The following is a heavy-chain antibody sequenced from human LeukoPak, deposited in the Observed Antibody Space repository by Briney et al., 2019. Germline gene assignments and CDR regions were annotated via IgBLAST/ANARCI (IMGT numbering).Heavy chain of an antibody. D-gene: IGHD3-3*01. CDR3: AKEGLFGYDLDY. J-gene: IGHJ4*02. Sequence: PGGSLRLSCAASGFTVSSNYMTWVRQAPGKGLEWVSVIYTRGRTYYADSVKGRFTISRDNSKNTLYLQMNSLRAEGTAVYYCAKEGLFGYDLDYWGQGTLVTVSS. V-gene: IGHV3-66*01. CDR1: GFTVSSNY. CDR2: IYTRGRT.